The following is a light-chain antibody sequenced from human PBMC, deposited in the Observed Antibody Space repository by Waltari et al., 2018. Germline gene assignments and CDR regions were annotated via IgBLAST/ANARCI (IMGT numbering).Light chain of an antibody. CDR1: QTIACSW. CDR3: QQYDGSVVT. CDR2: GAS. Sequence: EICLTQSPGTLSVSPGERVTVPCRASQTIACSWLTWYHQKPGLAPRLLIYGASNRAPGIPDRFSGSGSVTDFTLTISRLEPEDSAVYYCQQYDGSVVTFGGGTKVEIK. V-gene: IGKV3-20*01. J-gene: IGKJ4*01.